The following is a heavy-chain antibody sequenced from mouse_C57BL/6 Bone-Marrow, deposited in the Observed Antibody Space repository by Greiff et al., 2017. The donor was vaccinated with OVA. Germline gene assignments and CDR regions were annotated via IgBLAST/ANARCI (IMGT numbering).Heavy chain of an antibody. CDR1: GYTFTSYW. V-gene: IGHV1-64*01. Sequence: VQLQQPGAELVKPGASVKLSCKASGYTFTSYWMHWVKQRPGQGLEWIGMIHPNSGSTNYNEKFKSKATLTVDKSSSTAYMQLSSLTSEDSAVYYCARDGNNYYGSSWEFAYWGQGTLVTVSA. D-gene: IGHD1-1*01. CDR2: IHPNSGST. CDR3: ARDGNNYYGSSWEFAY. J-gene: IGHJ3*01.